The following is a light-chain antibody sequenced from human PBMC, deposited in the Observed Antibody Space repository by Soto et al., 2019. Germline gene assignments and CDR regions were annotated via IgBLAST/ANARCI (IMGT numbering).Light chain of an antibody. J-gene: IGKJ2*01. V-gene: IGKV3-20*01. CDR2: GAS. CDR3: QQYGSSPPYT. CDR1: QSVSSSY. Sequence: EIVLTQSPGTLSLSPGERATLSCRASQSVSSSYLAWYQQQPGPAPRPLICGASSRATGIPGRFSGRGSGTDFTLTISRREPDYFAVYYCQQYGSSPPYTFGQGTKLEIK.